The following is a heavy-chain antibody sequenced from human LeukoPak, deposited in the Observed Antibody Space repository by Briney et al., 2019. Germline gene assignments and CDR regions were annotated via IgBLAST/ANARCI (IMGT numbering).Heavy chain of an antibody. J-gene: IGHJ3*02. CDR1: GYTFTNYG. CDR3: ARVTATDAFDI. D-gene: IGHD5-18*01. Sequence: GASVKVSCKASGYTFTNYGISWVRQAPGQGLEWMGWISAYSGNTNYAQKFHGRVTMTTDTSTNTAYMELRSLRSDDTAVYYCARVTATDAFDIWGQGTMVTVSS. CDR2: ISAYSGNT. V-gene: IGHV1-18*01.